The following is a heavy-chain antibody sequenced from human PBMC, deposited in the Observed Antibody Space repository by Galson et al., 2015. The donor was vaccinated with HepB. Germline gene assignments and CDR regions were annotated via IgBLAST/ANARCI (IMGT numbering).Heavy chain of an antibody. CDR2: ISWNSGSI. D-gene: IGHD3-10*01. CDR3: AKDRGITMVQRVITYYFDY. CDR1: GFTFDDYA. V-gene: IGHV3-9*01. J-gene: IGHJ4*02. Sequence: SLRLSCAASGFTFDDYAMHWVRQAPGKGLEWVSGISWNSGSIGYADSVKGRFTISRDNAKNSLYLQMNSLRAEDTALYYCAKDRGITMVQRVITYYFDYWGQGTLVTVSS.